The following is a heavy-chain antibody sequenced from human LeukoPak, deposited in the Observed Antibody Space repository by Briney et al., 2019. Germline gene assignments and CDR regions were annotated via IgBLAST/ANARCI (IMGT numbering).Heavy chain of an antibody. CDR1: GGSLSSSRYY. V-gene: IGHV4-39*01. CDR3: ARYGSGYY. CDR2: IYYSGST. D-gene: IGHD3-10*01. Sequence: SETLSLTCTVSGGSLSSSRYYWGWVRQPPGRGLEWIGSIYYSGSTYYNPSLKSRVTISVDTSKNQFSLKLSSVTAADTAVYYCARYGSGYYWGQGTLVTVSS. J-gene: IGHJ4*02.